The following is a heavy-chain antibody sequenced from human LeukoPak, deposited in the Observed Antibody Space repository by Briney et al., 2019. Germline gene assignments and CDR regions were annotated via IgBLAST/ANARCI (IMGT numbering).Heavy chain of an antibody. CDR3: AKAGYSYGPDAFDI. V-gene: IGHV3-9*01. CDR1: GVTLSNYA. D-gene: IGHD5-18*01. J-gene: IGHJ3*02. CDR2: ISWNSGSI. Sequence: GGSLRLSCVASGVTLSNYAMSWARQAPGKGLEWVSGISWNSGSIGYADSVKGRFTISRDNAKNSLYLQMNSLRVEDTALYYCAKAGYSYGPDAFDIWGQGTMVTVSS.